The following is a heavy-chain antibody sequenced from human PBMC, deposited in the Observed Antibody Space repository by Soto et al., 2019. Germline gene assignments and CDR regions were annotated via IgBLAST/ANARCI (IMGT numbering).Heavy chain of an antibody. D-gene: IGHD6-19*01. CDR2: IIPGFGTA. Sequence: SLKVSCKASGGTFRNFGVSWVRQAPGQGLEWMGSIIPGFGTADYAQKFQGRLTITADGSTTTAYLELSSLTSEDTAVYYCARGGRLAADFDYWGRGTLVTVSS. J-gene: IGHJ4*02. V-gene: IGHV1-69*13. CDR1: GGTFRNFG. CDR3: ARGGRLAADFDY.